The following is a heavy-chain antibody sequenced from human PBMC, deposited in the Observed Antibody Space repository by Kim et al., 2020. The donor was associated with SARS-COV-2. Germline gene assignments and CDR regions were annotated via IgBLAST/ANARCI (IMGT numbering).Heavy chain of an antibody. CDR3: ARVGYYYDSSGYSIDY. Sequence: GGSLRLSCAVSGFTFSSYEMNWVRQAPGKGLEWVSYISSSGSTIYYADSVKGRFTISRDNAKNSLYLQMNSLRAEDTAVYYCARVGYYYDSSGYSIDYWGQGTLVTVSS. D-gene: IGHD3-22*01. J-gene: IGHJ4*02. CDR2: ISSSGSTI. V-gene: IGHV3-48*03. CDR1: GFTFSSYE.